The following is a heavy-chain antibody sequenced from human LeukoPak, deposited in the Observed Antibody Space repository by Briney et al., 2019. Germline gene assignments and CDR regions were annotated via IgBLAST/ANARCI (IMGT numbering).Heavy chain of an antibody. CDR1: GGSISSYY. CDR3: ARFPLGFGGPYYLDY. Sequence: SETLSLTCTVSGGSISSYYWSWIRQPAGKGLGWIGRIYTSGSTNYNPSLKSRVTMSVDTSKNQFSLKLSSVTAADTAVYYCARFPLGFGGPYYLDYWGQGTLVTVSS. V-gene: IGHV4-4*07. CDR2: IYTSGST. J-gene: IGHJ4*02. D-gene: IGHD3-10*01.